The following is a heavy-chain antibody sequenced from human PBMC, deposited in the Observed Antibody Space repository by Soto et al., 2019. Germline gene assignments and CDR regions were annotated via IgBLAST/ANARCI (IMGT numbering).Heavy chain of an antibody. CDR1: GGSIRSYY. Sequence: QVQLQESGPGLVKPSETLSLTCTVSGGSIRSYYWSWIRQPPGKGLESIGYIYKSGNTNYNPSLTSRVTISVDTSKNQFSLNLSSVTAADTAVYYCARADCSDVNCPRPWGPQRLTDWGQGTLVTVSS. D-gene: IGHD2-15*01. V-gene: IGHV4-59*01. CDR2: IYKSGNT. CDR3: ARADCSDVNCPRPWGPQRLTD. J-gene: IGHJ4*02.